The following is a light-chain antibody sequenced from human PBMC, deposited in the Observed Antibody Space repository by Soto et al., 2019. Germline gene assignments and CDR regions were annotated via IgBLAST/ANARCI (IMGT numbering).Light chain of an antibody. CDR3: QQYDSSPKT. CDR1: QSVSSY. CDR2: DAS. J-gene: IGKJ1*01. V-gene: IGKV3-11*01. Sequence: EIVLTQSPATLSLSPGERATLSCRASQSVSSYLAWYQQKPGQAPRLLIYDASNRATGIPARFSGSGSGTDFTLTISSLEPEDFEVYYCQQYDSSPKTFGQGTKVDIK.